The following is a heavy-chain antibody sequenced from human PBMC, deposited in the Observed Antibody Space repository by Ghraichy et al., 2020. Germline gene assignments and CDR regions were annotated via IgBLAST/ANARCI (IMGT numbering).Heavy chain of an antibody. J-gene: IGHJ4*02. V-gene: IGHV3-23*01. CDR2: VSGRGTGT. CDR1: GFTFSSSA. CDR3: AKESASGGFDS. D-gene: IGHD3-16*01. Sequence: GESLNISCAASGFTFSSSAMRWVRRAPGKGLEWVSTVSGRGTGTYYADSVKGRFTISRDNSKDTLYLQMNSLKAEDTAVYYCAKESASGGFDSWGQGTLVTVSS.